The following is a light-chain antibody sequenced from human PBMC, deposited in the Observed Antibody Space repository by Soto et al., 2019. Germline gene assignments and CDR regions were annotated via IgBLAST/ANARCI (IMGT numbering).Light chain of an antibody. J-gene: IGKJ1*01. CDR1: QAIDSW. Sequence: DIQMTQSPSSVSASVGDRVTITCRASQAIDSWLAWYQQKPGEAPKLLIFTGSLLHSGVPPRFSGSGSGTDFTLPITSLRPEDFATYYCQQTLSFPPTFGQGTKV. CDR3: QQTLSFPPT. V-gene: IGKV1-12*01. CDR2: TGS.